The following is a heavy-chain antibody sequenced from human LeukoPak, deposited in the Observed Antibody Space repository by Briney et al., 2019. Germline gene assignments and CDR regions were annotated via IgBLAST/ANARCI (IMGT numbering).Heavy chain of an antibody. CDR1: GYTFTSYD. CDR2: MNPNSGNT. V-gene: IGHV1-8*01. D-gene: IGHD6-13*01. CDR3: GRGNLFYSSSWYEDAFDI. Sequence: GASVKVSCKASGYTFTSYDINWVRQATGQGLEWMGWMNPNSGNTDHAQKLQGRVTLTRNNSISTAYMELSSLRSEDTAVYCCGRGNLFYSSSWYEDAFDIWGQGTMVTVSP. J-gene: IGHJ3*02.